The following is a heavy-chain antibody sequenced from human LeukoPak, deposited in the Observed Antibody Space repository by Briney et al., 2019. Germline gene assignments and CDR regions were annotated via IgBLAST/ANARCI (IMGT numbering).Heavy chain of an antibody. CDR1: GFTFSSYA. D-gene: IGHD5-18*01. CDR3: AKGNSGYSYGYFDY. CDR2: ISGSGGST. Sequence: PGGSLRLSCAASGFTFSSYAMSWVRQAPGKGLEWVAAISGSGGSTYYADSVKGRFTIARDNSKNTLYLQMNSLRAEDTAVYYCAKGNSGYSYGYFDYWGQGTLVTVSS. V-gene: IGHV3-23*01. J-gene: IGHJ4*02.